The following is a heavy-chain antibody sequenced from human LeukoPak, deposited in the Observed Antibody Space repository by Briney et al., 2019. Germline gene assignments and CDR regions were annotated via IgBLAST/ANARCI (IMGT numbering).Heavy chain of an antibody. CDR1: GFTFSSYS. CDR3: ATGGSSFVPIDY. CDR2: ISSSSSYI. J-gene: IGHJ4*02. Sequence: GGSLRLSCAASGFTFSSYSMNWVRQAPGKGLEWVSSISSSSSYIYYADSVKGRFTISRDNAKNSLYLQMNSLRAEDTAVYYCATGGSSFVPIDYRGQGTLVTVSS. D-gene: IGHD6-13*01. V-gene: IGHV3-21*01.